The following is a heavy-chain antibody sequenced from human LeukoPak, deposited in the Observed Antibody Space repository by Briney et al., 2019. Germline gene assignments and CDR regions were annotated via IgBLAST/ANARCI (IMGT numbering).Heavy chain of an antibody. CDR1: GFTFSDYW. CDR2: IWPDGSDK. CDR3: GRWRVKAGLDR. Sequence: GGSLRLSCAASGFTFSDYWMAWVRQAPGKGLEWVANIWPDGSDKYHVDSVRGRFTISRDNAQNSLNLQMNSLRAEDSGVYYCGRWRVKAGLDRWGQGTLVIVSS. J-gene: IGHJ5*02. V-gene: IGHV3-7*01. D-gene: IGHD6-19*01.